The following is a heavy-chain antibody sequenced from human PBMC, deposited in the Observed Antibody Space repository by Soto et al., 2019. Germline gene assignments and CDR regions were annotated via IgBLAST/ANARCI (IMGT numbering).Heavy chain of an antibody. CDR3: ARAPSIAARNWFDP. V-gene: IGHV4-61*01. Sequence: SETLSLTCTVSGGSVSSGSYYWSWIRQPPGKGLEWIGYIYYSGSTNYNPSLKSRVTISVDTSKNQFSLKLSSVTAADTAVYYCARAPSIAARNWFDPWGQGTLVTVSS. J-gene: IGHJ5*02. CDR1: GGSVSSGSYY. D-gene: IGHD6-6*01. CDR2: IYYSGST.